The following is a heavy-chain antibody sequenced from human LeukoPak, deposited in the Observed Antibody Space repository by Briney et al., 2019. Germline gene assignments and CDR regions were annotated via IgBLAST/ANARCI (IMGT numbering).Heavy chain of an antibody. D-gene: IGHD3-3*01. V-gene: IGHV1-18*01. CDR1: GYTFTSYG. J-gene: IGHJ4*02. CDR3: ARGGNTIFGVVDPIDY. CDR2: ISACNGNT. Sequence: ASVKVSCKASGYTFTSYGISWVRQAPGQGLEWMGWISACNGNTNYAQKLQGRVTMTTDTSTSTAYMELRSLRSDDTAVYYCARGGNTIFGVVDPIDYWGQGTLVIVSS.